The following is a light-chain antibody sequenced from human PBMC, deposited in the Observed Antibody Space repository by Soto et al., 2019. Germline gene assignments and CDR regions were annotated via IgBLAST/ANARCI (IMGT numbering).Light chain of an antibody. V-gene: IGKV3D-20*02. Sequence: EIVLTQSPGTLSLSPGERATLSCRASQSVSSGYLAWYQQKPGQAPRLLIYGASSRATGIPARFSGGGSGTDFTLTISSLEPEDFAVYYCHQRFNWPLTFGGGTKVDIK. CDR1: QSVSSGY. CDR3: HQRFNWPLT. J-gene: IGKJ4*01. CDR2: GAS.